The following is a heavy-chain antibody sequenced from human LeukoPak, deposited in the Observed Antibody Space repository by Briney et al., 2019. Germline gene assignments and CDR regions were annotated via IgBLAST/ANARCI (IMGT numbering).Heavy chain of an antibody. V-gene: IGHV1-69*01. CDR2: ITPMFGTA. CDR3: ARGWLTETTVVTPYNY. CDR1: GGTFISHD. J-gene: IGHJ4*02. D-gene: IGHD4-23*01. Sequence: SVKVSCKASGGTFISHDISWVRQAPGQGLEWMGGITPMFGTAVYAQKFQGRVTITAVESMSTAYMELSSLRSEDTAIYYCARGWLTETTVVTPYNYWGQGTLVTVSS.